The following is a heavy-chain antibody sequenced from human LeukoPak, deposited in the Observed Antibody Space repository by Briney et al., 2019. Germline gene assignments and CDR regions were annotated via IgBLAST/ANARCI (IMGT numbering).Heavy chain of an antibody. CDR1: GYTFSSYA. CDR3: AREGAYIGGSYPFDY. V-gene: IGHV1-3*03. Sequence: ASVKVSCKASGYTFSSYAMHWVRQAPGQRLEWMGWINAGNGNTKLSHEFQGRVTITRDTSASTAYTELNSLRSEDMAVYYCAREGAYIGGSYPFDYWGQGTLVTVSS. D-gene: IGHD1-26*01. CDR2: INAGNGNT. J-gene: IGHJ4*02.